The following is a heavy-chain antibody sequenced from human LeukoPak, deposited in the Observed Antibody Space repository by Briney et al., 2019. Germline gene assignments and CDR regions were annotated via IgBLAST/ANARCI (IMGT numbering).Heavy chain of an antibody. V-gene: IGHV4-34*01. CDR1: GGSFSGYY. CDR2: INHSGST. Sequence: SETLSLTCAVYGGSFSGYYWSWIRQPPGRGLEWIGEINHSGSTNYNPSLKSRVTISVDTSKNQLSLKLSSVTAADTAVYYCARGGPMFYGDASYGYSWGQGTLVTVSS. J-gene: IGHJ4*02. CDR3: ARGGPMFYGDASYGYS. D-gene: IGHD4-17*01.